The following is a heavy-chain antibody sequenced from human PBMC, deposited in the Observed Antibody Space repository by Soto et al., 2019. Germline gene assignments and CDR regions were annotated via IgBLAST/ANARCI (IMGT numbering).Heavy chain of an antibody. J-gene: IGHJ4*02. CDR2: ISYDGSNK. CDR3: AKDRRGYSNDY. CDR1: GFTFSSYG. D-gene: IGHD6-13*01. V-gene: IGHV3-30*18. Sequence: GGSLRLSCAASGFTFSSYGMHWVRQAPGKGLEWVAVISYDGSNKYYADSVKGRFTISRDNSKNTLYLQMNSLRAEDTAVYYCAKDRRGYSNDYWGQGTLVTVSS.